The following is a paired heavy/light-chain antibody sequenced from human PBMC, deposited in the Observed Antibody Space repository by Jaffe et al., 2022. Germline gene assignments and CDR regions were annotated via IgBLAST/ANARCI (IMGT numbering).Light chain of an antibody. CDR3: QQYYSTPGT. V-gene: IGKV4-1*01. Sequence: DIVMTQSPDSLAVSLGERATINCKSSQSVLYSSNNKNYLAWYQQKPGQPPKLLIYWASTRESGVPDRFSGSGSGTDFTLTISSLQAEDVAVYYCQQYYSTPGTFGQGTKVEIK. J-gene: IGKJ1*01. CDR1: QSVLYSSNNKNY. CDR2: WAS.
Heavy chain of an antibody. V-gene: IGHV3-9*01. J-gene: IGHJ4*02. D-gene: IGHD3-3*01. Sequence: EVQLVESGGGLVQPGRSLRLSCAASGFTFDDYAMHWVRQAPGKGLEWVSGISWNSGSIGYADSVKGRFTISRDNAKNSLYLQMNSLRAEDTALYYCAKVGARYYDFWSGYQYYFDYWGQGTLVTVSS. CDR3: AKVGARYYDFWSGYQYYFDY. CDR2: ISWNSGSI. CDR1: GFTFDDYA.